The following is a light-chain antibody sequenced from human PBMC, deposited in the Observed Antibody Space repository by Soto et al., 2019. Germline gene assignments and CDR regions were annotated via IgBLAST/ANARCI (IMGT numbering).Light chain of an antibody. CDR2: GAS. Sequence: EIVLTQSPGTLSLSPGERATLSCRASQSVSSSYLAWYQQKPGQAPRLLIYGASRRATGIPDRFSGRGSGTGFLLTISRLEPEDFAVYYCQQYGRSPPWTFGQGTKVEI. V-gene: IGKV3-20*01. J-gene: IGKJ1*01. CDR3: QQYGRSPPWT. CDR1: QSVSSSY.